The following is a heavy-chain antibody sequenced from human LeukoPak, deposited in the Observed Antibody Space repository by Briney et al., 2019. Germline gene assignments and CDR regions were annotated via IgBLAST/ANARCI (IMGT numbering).Heavy chain of an antibody. CDR3: ARGCSSTSGYPWGGY. Sequence: ASVKVSCKASGYTFTSYDINWVRQAPGQGLEWMGWMNPNSGNTGYAQKFQGRVTMTRNTSISTAYMELSSLRSEDTAVYYCARGCSSTSGYPWGGYWGQGTLVTVSS. J-gene: IGHJ4*02. D-gene: IGHD2-2*01. V-gene: IGHV1-8*01. CDR2: MNPNSGNT. CDR1: GYTFTSYD.